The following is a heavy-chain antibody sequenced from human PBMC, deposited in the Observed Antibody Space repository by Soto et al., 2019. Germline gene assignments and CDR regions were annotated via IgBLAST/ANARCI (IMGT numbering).Heavy chain of an antibody. Sequence: QAQLVESGGGVVQPGESLSLSCEVSGFTFSAYGMHWVRQAPGKGLEWMAAISHDGTNKNYGDSVKGRFTISRDNSKKTLYVQMNSLRPEDTALYYCAKDEYYYSRSGYYIFDSWGQGTLVTVSS. CDR3: AKDEYYYSRSGYYIFDS. J-gene: IGHJ4*02. V-gene: IGHV3-30*18. CDR2: ISHDGTNK. CDR1: GFTFSAYG. D-gene: IGHD3-22*01.